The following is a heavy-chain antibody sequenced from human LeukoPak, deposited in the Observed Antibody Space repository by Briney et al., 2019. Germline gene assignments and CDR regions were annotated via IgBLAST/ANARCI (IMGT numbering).Heavy chain of an antibody. D-gene: IGHD2-2*02. V-gene: IGHV3-21*01. J-gene: IGHJ4*02. CDR2: INSDSSYI. Sequence: PGGSLRLSCAASEFTFSSYSMNWVRQAPGKGLEWVSSINSDSSYIYYADSVKGRFTISRDNAKNLLYLQMNSLRAEDTAVYYCARGPIPDYWGQGTLVTVSS. CDR3: ARGPIPDY. CDR1: EFTFSSYS.